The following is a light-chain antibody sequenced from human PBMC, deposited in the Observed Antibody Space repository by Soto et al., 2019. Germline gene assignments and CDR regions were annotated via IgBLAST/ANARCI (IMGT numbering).Light chain of an antibody. CDR2: DAS. J-gene: IGKJ5*01. V-gene: IGKV3-11*01. Sequence: TVLTQSPATLSLSQRERATRSCGASQSVSSYLAWYQQKPGQAPRLLIYDASNRATGIPARSSGSGSGTDFTLTISSLEPEDFAVYYCQQRSNWPITFAQGTRLEIK. CDR1: QSVSSY. CDR3: QQRSNWPIT.